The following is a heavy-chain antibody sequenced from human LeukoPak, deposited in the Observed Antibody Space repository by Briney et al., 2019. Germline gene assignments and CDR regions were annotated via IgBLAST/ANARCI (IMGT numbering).Heavy chain of an antibody. D-gene: IGHD3-3*01. V-gene: IGHV4-59*05. CDR3: ARQTRGLAEYYDFWSGWDYYYMDV. CDR2: IYYSGST. J-gene: IGHJ6*03. Sequence: SETLSLTCTVSGGSISSYFWTWIRQPAGKGLEWIGSIYYSGSTYYNPSLKSRVTISVDTSKNQFSLKLSSVTAADTAVYYCARQTRGLAEYYDFWSGWDYYYMDVWGKGTTVTVSS. CDR1: GGSISSYF.